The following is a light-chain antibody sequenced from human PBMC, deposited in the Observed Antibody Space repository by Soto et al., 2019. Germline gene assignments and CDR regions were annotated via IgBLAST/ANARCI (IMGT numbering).Light chain of an antibody. Sequence: QSALTQPASVSGSPGQSITISCTGTSSDVGGYNYVSWYQQHPGKAPKLMIYEVSNRPSGVSNRFSGSKSGNTASLTISGLQAEDEADYYSSAYTSSSFLVFGGGTKLTLL. CDR1: SSDVGGYNY. J-gene: IGLJ2*01. CDR2: EVS. V-gene: IGLV2-14*01. CDR3: SAYTSSSFLV.